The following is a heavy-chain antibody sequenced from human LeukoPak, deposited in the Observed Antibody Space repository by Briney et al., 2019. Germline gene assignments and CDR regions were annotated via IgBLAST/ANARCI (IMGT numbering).Heavy chain of an antibody. D-gene: IGHD6-13*01. Sequence: SETLSLTCTVSGGSISSYYWSWIRQPPGKGLEWIGYIYYSGSTNYNPSLKSRVTISVDTSKNQLSLKLSSVTAADTAVYYCARSGWQQLVHYYYYGMDVWGQGTTVTVSS. J-gene: IGHJ6*02. V-gene: IGHV4-59*01. CDR3: ARSGWQQLVHYYYYGMDV. CDR2: IYYSGST. CDR1: GGSISSYY.